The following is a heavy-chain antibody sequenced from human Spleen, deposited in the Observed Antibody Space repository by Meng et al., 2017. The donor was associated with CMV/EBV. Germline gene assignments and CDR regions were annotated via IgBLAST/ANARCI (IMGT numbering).Heavy chain of an antibody. Sequence: SETLSLTCAVFGGSFTNYHWSWIRQPPGKGLEWLGEINRSGRANNNLSLKGRVTISIDMSKSQLSLQLTSVTAADTAVYYCARDIAGSTSCYDYWGQGTLVTVSS. CDR1: GGSFTNYH. CDR3: ARDIAGSTSCYDY. V-gene: IGHV4-34*01. CDR2: INRSGRA. J-gene: IGHJ4*02. D-gene: IGHD2-2*01.